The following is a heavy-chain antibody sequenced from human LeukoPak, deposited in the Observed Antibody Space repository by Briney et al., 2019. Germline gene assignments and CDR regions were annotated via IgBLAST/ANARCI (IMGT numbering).Heavy chain of an antibody. CDR2: ISAYNGNT. V-gene: IGHV1-18*01. CDR3: ATVLYRRMDAFDI. Sequence: GASVKVSCKASGYTFTSYGISWVRQAPGQGLEWMGWISAYNGNTIYAQKFQGRVTMTEDTSTDTAYMELSSLRSEDTAVYYCATVLYRRMDAFDIWGQGTMVTVSS. J-gene: IGHJ3*02. CDR1: GYTFTSYG.